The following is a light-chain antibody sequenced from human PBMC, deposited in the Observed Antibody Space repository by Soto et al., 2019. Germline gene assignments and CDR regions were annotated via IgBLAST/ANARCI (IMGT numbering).Light chain of an antibody. V-gene: IGKV1-8*01. CDR3: QQYYSFPPT. CDR1: QSISTW. J-gene: IGKJ1*01. Sequence: TGDRVTITCRASQSISTWLAWYQQKPGEAPELLIYAASTLQSGVPSRFSGSGSGTDFTLTISCLQSEDFATYYCQQYYSFPPTFGQGTKVDIK. CDR2: AAS.